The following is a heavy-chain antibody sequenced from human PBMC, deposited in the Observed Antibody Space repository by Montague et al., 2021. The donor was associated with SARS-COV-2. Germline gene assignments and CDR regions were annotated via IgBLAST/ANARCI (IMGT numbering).Heavy chain of an antibody. J-gene: IGHJ4*01. V-gene: IGHV4-34*01. D-gene: IGHD3-22*01. Sequence: SETLSLTCAVYGGTFSDSHWSWLRQPPGKGLEWVGEINLSGSSKSNPSLKSRVTISVRTSKNLFSLKLSSLTAAYTAVYYCARGQSGRTMIVVAILVVEFYFDNWGHGTLVSVSS. CDR1: GGTFSDSH. CDR2: INLSGSS. CDR3: ARGQSGRTMIVVAILVVEFYFDN.